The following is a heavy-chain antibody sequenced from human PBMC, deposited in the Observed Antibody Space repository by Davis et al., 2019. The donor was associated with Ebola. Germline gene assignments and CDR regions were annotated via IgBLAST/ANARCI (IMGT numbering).Heavy chain of an antibody. D-gene: IGHD1-26*01. CDR3: AKQRGVGAIDYDY. V-gene: IGHV3-23*01. CDR1: GFTVSGNY. Sequence: PGGSLRLSCAASGFTVSGNYMSWVRQAPGKGLEWVSEISGSGGSTNYADSVKGRFTISRDNSKNTLYLQMNSLRADDTAVYYCAKQRGVGAIDYDYWGRGTVVTVSS. J-gene: IGHJ4*02. CDR2: ISGSGGST.